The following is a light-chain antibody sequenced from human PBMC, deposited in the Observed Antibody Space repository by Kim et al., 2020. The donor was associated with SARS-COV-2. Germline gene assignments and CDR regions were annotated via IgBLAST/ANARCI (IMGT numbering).Light chain of an antibody. CDR2: GAS. Sequence: SVFPGERATLSCRASQSVSSSLAWYQQKPGQTPRLLIYGASTRATGFPARFSGSGSGTEFTLTISSLQSEDFALYFCQQYNNWPYTFGQGTKLEI. J-gene: IGKJ2*01. CDR3: QQYNNWPYT. CDR1: QSVSSS. V-gene: IGKV3-15*01.